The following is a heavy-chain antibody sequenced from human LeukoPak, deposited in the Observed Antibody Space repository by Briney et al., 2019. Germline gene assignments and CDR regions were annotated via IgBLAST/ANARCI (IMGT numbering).Heavy chain of an antibody. CDR2: IYYSGST. CDR3: ARVSGGTAYCGGDCPGDYYYYGMDV. CDR1: GGSISSYY. Sequence: SETLSLTCTVSGGSISSYYWSWIRQPPGKGLEWIGYIYYSGSTNYNPSLKSRVTISVDTSKNQFSLKLSSVTAADTAVYYCARVSGGTAYCGGDCPGDYYYYGMDVWGQGTTVTVSS. J-gene: IGHJ6*02. V-gene: IGHV4-59*08. D-gene: IGHD2-21*02.